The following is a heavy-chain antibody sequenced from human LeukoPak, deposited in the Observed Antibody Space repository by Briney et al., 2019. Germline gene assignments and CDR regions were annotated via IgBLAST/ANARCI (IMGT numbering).Heavy chain of an antibody. CDR3: ATEAVAGDY. V-gene: IGHV1-8*03. D-gene: IGHD6-19*01. Sequence: ASVKVSCKASGYTFTSYDINWVRQATGQGLEWMGWMNPNSGNTGYAQKFQGRVTITSNTSKSTAYVELSSLRSEDTAVYYCATEAVAGDYWGQGTLVTVSS. CDR2: MNPNSGNT. CDR1: GYTFTSYD. J-gene: IGHJ4*02.